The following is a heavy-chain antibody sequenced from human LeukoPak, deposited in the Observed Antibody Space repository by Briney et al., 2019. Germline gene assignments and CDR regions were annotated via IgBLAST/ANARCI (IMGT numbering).Heavy chain of an antibody. CDR3: ARRLRHFDS. CDR2: IFYSGDT. CDR1: GGSIRIRSYY. V-gene: IGHV4-39*01. J-gene: IGHJ4*02. D-gene: IGHD3-16*01. Sequence: SETLSLTCVVSGGSIRIRSYYWGWVRQPPGKGLEWIGSIFYSGDTYYNSSLKSRVTIFADTSKNQFSLKLRSVTAADTAMYFCARRLRHFDSWGQGTLVTVSS.